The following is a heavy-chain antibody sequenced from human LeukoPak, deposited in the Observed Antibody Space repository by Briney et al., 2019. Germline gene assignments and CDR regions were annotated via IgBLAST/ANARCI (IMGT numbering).Heavy chain of an antibody. CDR2: STGTGYST. Sequence: PGGSLRLSCAASEFTFSNYAMSWVRQAPGKGLEWVSGSTGTGYSTYYADSVKGRFTISRDNAKNSLYLQMNSLRAEDTAVYYCAREVTARIAVAKPFDYWGRGTLVTVSS. CDR1: EFTFSNYA. D-gene: IGHD6-19*01. V-gene: IGHV3-23*01. CDR3: AREVTARIAVAKPFDY. J-gene: IGHJ4*02.